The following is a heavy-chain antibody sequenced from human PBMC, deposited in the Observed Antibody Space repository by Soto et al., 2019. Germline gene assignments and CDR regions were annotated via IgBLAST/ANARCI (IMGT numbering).Heavy chain of an antibody. V-gene: IGHV3-53*01. CDR1: GFTVSSNY. CDR2: IYSGGST. J-gene: IGHJ6*02. Sequence: HPGGSLRLSCAASGFTVSSNYMSWVRQAPGKGLEWVSVIYSGGSTYYADSVKGRFTISRDNSKNTLYLQMNSLRAEDTAVYYCAREGDYYDSSGYYYDYYGMDVWGQGTTVTVSS. D-gene: IGHD3-22*01. CDR3: AREGDYYDSSGYYYDYYGMDV.